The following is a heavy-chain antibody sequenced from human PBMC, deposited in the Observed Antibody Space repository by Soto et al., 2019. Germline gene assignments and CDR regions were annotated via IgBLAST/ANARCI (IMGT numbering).Heavy chain of an antibody. CDR2: ISGSGGST. CDR1: GFTFSSYA. CDR3: ARALFAIRGVVFDS. J-gene: IGHJ4*02. D-gene: IGHD3-10*01. Sequence: QPGGSLRLSCAASGFTFSSYAMSWVRQAPGKGLEWVSAISGSGGSTYYADSVKGRFTISRDNSKNTLYLQMNSLRAEDTATYYCARALFAIRGVVFDSWGQGVRVTVSS. V-gene: IGHV3-23*01.